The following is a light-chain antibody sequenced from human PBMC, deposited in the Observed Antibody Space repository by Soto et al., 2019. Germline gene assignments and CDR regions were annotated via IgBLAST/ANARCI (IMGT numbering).Light chain of an antibody. Sequence: QPVLTQPPSASGTPGQRVTISCSGSSSNIGSNYVYWYQQLPGTAPKLLIYRNNQRPSGVPDRFSGSKSGTSASLAISGLRSEDEADYYCAAWDDSLRGAVFGGGTRLTVL. J-gene: IGLJ7*01. CDR3: AAWDDSLRGAV. V-gene: IGLV1-47*01. CDR1: SSNIGSNY. CDR2: RNN.